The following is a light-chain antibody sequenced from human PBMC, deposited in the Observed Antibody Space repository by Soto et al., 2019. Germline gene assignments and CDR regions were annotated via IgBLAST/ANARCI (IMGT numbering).Light chain of an antibody. CDR2: GAS. CDR3: QQRSNWPPWT. V-gene: IGKV3-11*01. J-gene: IGKJ1*01. Sequence: EIVLTQSPDTLSLSPGERATLSCRASQSVSSYLAWFQQKPGQHPRRLINGASSSATGIPDRFSGSRSGANFTPTISSLEPEDFAVYYCQQRSNWPPWTFGQGTKVDIK. CDR1: QSVSSY.